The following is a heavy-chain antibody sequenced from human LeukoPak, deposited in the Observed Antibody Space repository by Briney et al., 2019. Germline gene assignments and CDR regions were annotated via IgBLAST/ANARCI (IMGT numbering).Heavy chain of an antibody. CDR2: IYYSGST. J-gene: IGHJ5*02. CDR1: GFTVSSNY. V-gene: IGHV4-30-4*08. CDR3: ARGLGVRGVTNWFDP. D-gene: IGHD3-10*01. Sequence: LRLSCAASGFTVSSNYMSWVRQPPGKGLEWIGYIYYSGSTYYNASLKSRVTISVDTSKNQFSLKMSSVTAADTAAYYCARGLGVRGVTNWFDPWGQGTLVTVSS.